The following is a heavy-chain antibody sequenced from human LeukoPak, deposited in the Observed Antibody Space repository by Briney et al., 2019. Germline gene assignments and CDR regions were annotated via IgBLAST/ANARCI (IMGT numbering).Heavy chain of an antibody. V-gene: IGHV3-21*01. CDR3: ARALPGYYFGYKYDAFDI. J-gene: IGHJ3*02. D-gene: IGHD3-22*01. Sequence: GGSLRLSCAASGFTFDDYGMSWVRQAPGKGLEWVSSISSSSSYIYYADSVKGRFTISRDNAKNSLYLQMNSLRAEDTAVYYCARALPGYYFGYKYDAFDIWGQGTMVTVSS. CDR2: ISSSSSYI. CDR1: GFTFDDYG.